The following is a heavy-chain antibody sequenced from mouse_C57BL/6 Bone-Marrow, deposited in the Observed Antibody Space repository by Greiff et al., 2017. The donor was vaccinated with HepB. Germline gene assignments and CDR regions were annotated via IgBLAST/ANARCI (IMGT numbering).Heavy chain of an antibody. CDR2: IDPSDSYT. Sequence: LQQPGAELVKPGASVKLSCKASGYTFTSYWMQWVKQRPGQGLEWIGEIDPSDSYTNYNQKFKGKATLTVDTSSSTAYMQLSSLTSEDSAVYYCARDYGDWYFDVWGTGTTVTVSS. J-gene: IGHJ1*03. D-gene: IGHD1-1*01. CDR1: GYTFTSYW. CDR3: ARDYGDWYFDV. V-gene: IGHV1-50*01.